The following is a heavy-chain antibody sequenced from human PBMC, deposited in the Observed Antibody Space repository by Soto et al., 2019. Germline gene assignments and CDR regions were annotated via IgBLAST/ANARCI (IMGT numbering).Heavy chain of an antibody. CDR3: ASRFGYSSSWYDY. J-gene: IGHJ4*02. Sequence: GGSLRLSCAASGFTFSSYWMSWVRQAPGKGLEWVANIKQDGSEKYYVDSVKGRFTISRDNAKNSLYLQMNSLRAEDTAVYYFASRFGYSSSWYDYWGQGTLVTVSS. CDR1: GFTFSSYW. V-gene: IGHV3-7*01. CDR2: IKQDGSEK. D-gene: IGHD6-13*01.